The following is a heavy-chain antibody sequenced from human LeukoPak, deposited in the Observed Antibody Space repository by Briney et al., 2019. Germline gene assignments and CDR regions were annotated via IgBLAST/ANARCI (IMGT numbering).Heavy chain of an antibody. V-gene: IGHV3-48*01. D-gene: IGHD3-3*01. CDR1: GFTFSSYN. Sequence: GGSLRLSCAASGFTFSSYNMNWVRQAPGKGLEWVSYISSSSSTIYCADSVKGRFTISRDNAKNSLYLQMNSLRAEDTAVYYCARSDDSILDYWGQGTLVTVSS. J-gene: IGHJ4*02. CDR2: ISSSSSTI. CDR3: ARSDDSILDY.